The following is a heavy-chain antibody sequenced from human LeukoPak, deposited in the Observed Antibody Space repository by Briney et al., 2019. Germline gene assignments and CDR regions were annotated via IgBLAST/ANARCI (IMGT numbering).Heavy chain of an antibody. CDR3: ARSPERTTNRINQRRYFQH. CDR1: GYTFTGYY. Sequence: ASVKVSCKASGYTFTGYYMHWVRQAPGQGLEWMGWINPNSGGTNYAQKFQGRGTMTRDTSISTAYMELSRLRSDDTAVYYCARSPERTTNRINQRRYFQHWGQGTLVTVSS. CDR2: INPNSGGT. J-gene: IGHJ1*01. V-gene: IGHV1-2*02. D-gene: IGHD1-7*01.